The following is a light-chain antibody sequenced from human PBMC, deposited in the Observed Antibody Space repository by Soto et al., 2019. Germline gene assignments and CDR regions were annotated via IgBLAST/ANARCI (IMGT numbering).Light chain of an antibody. CDR2: GAS. CDR3: QQYNNWPQT. CDR1: QSVSSN. V-gene: IGKV3-15*01. J-gene: IGKJ1*01. Sequence: EIVLTPSPGTLSLAPGERATRSCRASQSVSSNLAWYQQKPGQAPRLLIYGASTRATGIPARFSGSGSGTEFTLTISSLQSEDFAVYYCQQYNNWPQTFGQGTKVDI.